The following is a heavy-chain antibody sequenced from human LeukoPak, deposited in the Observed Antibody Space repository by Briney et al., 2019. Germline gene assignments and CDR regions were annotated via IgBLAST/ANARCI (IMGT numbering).Heavy chain of an antibody. D-gene: IGHD3-10*01. CDR3: ARVRGHGDMIDY. J-gene: IGHJ4*01. CDR2: INPSGGTT. Sequence: ASVKVSCKASGYIFTTYFMHWVRQAPGQELEWMGFINPSGGTTGYSQKFQGRVTMTRDTSTSKVYMALSSLRSEDTAVYYCARVRGHGDMIDYWGQGTLVTVSS. CDR1: GYIFTTYF. V-gene: IGHV1-46*01.